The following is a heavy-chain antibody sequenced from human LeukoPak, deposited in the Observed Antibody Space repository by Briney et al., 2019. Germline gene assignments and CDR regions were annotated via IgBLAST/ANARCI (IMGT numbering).Heavy chain of an antibody. CDR1: GGSISSGSYY. V-gene: IGHV4-61*02. Sequence: SQTLSLTCTVSGGSISSGSYYWSWIRQPAGKGLEWIGRINTAGSTNYNPSLKSRVTMSIDTSKSQFSLDLNSVTAADTAVYFCAGTATVTTWNFDYWGQGTLVTVSS. J-gene: IGHJ4*02. CDR2: INTAGST. D-gene: IGHD4-17*01. CDR3: AGTATVTTWNFDY.